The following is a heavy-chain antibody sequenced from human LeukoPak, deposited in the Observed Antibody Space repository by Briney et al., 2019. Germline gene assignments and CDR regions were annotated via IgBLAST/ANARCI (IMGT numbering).Heavy chain of an antibody. V-gene: IGHV4-61*02. CDR3: ARGQTDSSSWYRAWFDP. Sequence: SETLSLTCTVSGGSIRSGSYYWSWIRQPAGKGLEWIGRIHAGGSTNYNPSLKSRVTISADTSKNQFSLKLSSVTAADTAVYYCARGQTDSSSWYRAWFDPWGQGTLVTVSS. CDR2: IHAGGST. CDR1: GGSIRSGSYY. D-gene: IGHD6-13*01. J-gene: IGHJ5*02.